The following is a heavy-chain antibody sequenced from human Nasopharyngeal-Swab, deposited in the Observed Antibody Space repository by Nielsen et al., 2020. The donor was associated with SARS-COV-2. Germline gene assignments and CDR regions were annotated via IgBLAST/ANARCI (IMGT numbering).Heavy chain of an antibody. CDR2: MSRSGGTI. V-gene: IGHV3-48*03. Sequence: VRQAPGQGLEWVSYMSRSGGTIYYADSVKGRFTISRDNAQDSLSLQMNSLRAEETAVYYCARGITMIRGATRYYYGMDVWGQGTTVTVSS. D-gene: IGHD3-10*01. J-gene: IGHJ6*02. CDR3: ARGITMIRGATRYYYGMDV.